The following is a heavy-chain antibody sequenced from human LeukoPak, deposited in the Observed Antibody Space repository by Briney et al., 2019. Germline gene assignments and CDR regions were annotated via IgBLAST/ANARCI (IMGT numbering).Heavy chain of an antibody. CDR1: GYTFTSYY. D-gene: IGHD6-6*01. CDR3: ARDHHIAARHTLGYY. V-gene: IGHV1-46*01. CDR2: INPSGGST. Sequence: ASVKVSCKASGYTFTSYYMHWVRQAPGQGLEWMGIINPSGGSTSYAQKFQGRVTMTRDTSTSTVYMELSSLRSEDTAVYYCARDHHIAARHTLGYYWGQGTLVTVSS. J-gene: IGHJ4*02.